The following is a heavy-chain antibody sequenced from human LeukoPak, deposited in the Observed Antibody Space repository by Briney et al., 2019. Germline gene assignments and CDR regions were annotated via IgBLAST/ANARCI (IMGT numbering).Heavy chain of an antibody. J-gene: IGHJ5*02. D-gene: IGHD6-19*01. CDR2: IHTNGGT. Sequence: SETLSLTCTVSGDSITSGSYYWSWIRQPGGKGPEWIGHIHTNGGTKYNPSLESRVTISLETSDNQFSLELNSVTATDTAVYYCARSIAVTGKRWLDPWGQGTLVTVSS. CDR3: ARSIAVTGKRWLDP. CDR1: GDSITSGSYY. V-gene: IGHV4-61*09.